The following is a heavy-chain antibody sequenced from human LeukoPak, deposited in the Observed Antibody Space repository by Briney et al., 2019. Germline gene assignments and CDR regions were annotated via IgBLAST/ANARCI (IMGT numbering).Heavy chain of an antibody. CDR1: GFTFSNYG. CDR3: AKDRSTGWYGGFDY. J-gene: IGHJ4*02. V-gene: IGHV3-23*01. Sequence: GGSLRLSCAASGFTFSNYGMSWVRQAPGKGLEWVSSITGSGGTTYYAESVKGRFTISRDTSDYTLYLQMNSLRADDTAVYYCAKDRSTGWYGGFDYWGQGTLVTVSS. D-gene: IGHD6-19*01. CDR2: ITGSGGTT.